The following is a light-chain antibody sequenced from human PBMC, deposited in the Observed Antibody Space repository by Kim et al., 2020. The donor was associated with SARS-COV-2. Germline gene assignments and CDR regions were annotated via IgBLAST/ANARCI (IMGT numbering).Light chain of an antibody. Sequence: QSVTISCTGTSSDVGCYNYVSWYQQHPGKAPKLMIYDVSKRPSGVPDRFSGSKSGNTASLTISGLQAEDEADYYCCSYAGSYTHVVFGGGTQLTVL. CDR2: DVS. CDR3: CSYAGSYTHVV. V-gene: IGLV2-11*01. CDR1: SSDVGCYNY. J-gene: IGLJ2*01.